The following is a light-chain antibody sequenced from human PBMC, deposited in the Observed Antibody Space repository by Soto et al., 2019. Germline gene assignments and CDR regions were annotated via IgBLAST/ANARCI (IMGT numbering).Light chain of an antibody. CDR3: QQLNSFPFI. Sequence: DIQLAQSPSFLSASVGGRVTITCRASQAIDTYLAWYQQKPGKAPKLLIYAASLLQSGVPSRFSGSGSGTEFTLTINSLQPEDFASYYCQQLNSFPFIFGQGTRLEIK. J-gene: IGKJ5*01. CDR2: AAS. CDR1: QAIDTY. V-gene: IGKV1-9*01.